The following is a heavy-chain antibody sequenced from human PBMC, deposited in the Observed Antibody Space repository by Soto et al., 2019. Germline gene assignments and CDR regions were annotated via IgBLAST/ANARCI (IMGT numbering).Heavy chain of an antibody. J-gene: IGHJ3*02. CDR3: ARDFPVSYDILTGYYDAFDI. Sequence: SVKVSCKASGGTFSSYTISWVRQAPGQGLEWMGKIIPILGIANYAQKLQGRVTITADKSTSTAYMELSSLRSEDTAVYYCARDFPVSYDILTGYYDAFDIWGQGTMVTVSS. CDR1: GGTFSSYT. V-gene: IGHV1-69*04. D-gene: IGHD3-9*01. CDR2: IIPILGIA.